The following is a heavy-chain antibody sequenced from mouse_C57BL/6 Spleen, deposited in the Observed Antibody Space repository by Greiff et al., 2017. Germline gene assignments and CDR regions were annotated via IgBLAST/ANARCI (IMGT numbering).Heavy chain of an antibody. Sequence: QVQLKQSGAELVRPGASVTLSCKASGYTFTDYEMHWVKQTPVHGLEWIGAIDPETGGTAYNQKFKGKAILTADKSSSTAYMELRSLTSEDSAVYYCTKYSNYVGWFAYWGQGTLVTVSA. V-gene: IGHV1-15*01. D-gene: IGHD2-5*01. CDR3: TKYSNYVGWFAY. J-gene: IGHJ3*01. CDR2: IDPETGGT. CDR1: GYTFTDYE.